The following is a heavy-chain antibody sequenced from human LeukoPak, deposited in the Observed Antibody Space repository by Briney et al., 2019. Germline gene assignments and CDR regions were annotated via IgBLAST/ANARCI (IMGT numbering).Heavy chain of an antibody. D-gene: IGHD2-21*02. V-gene: IGHV1-18*01. CDR2: ISAYTGHT. J-gene: IGHJ5*02. CDR3: ARGPASDYNWFDP. Sequence: ASVKVSCKASGYTFSTYSISWVRQAPGQVLEWMGWISAYTGHTNYAQNLQGRVTMTTDTSTSIAYMELRSLRSDDTAVCYCARGPASDYNWFDPWGQGTLVTVSS. CDR1: GYTFSTYS.